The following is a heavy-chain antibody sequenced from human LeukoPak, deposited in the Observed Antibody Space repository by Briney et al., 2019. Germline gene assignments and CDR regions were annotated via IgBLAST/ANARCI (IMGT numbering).Heavy chain of an antibody. D-gene: IGHD6-19*01. CDR3: AKDLQPRTQTIAVADY. CDR2: ISGSGGST. J-gene: IGHJ4*02. CDR1: GFTFSSYA. V-gene: IGHV3-23*01. Sequence: GGSLRLSSAASGFTFSSYAMSWVRQAPGKGLEWVSAISGSGGSTYYADSVKGRFTISRDNSKNTLYLQMNSLRAEDTAVYYCAKDLQPRTQTIAVADYWGQGTLVTVSS.